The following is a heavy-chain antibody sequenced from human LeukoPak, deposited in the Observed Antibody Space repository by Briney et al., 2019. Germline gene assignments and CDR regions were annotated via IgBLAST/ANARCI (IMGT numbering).Heavy chain of an antibody. CDR3: ARDSLPMIPSDY. CDR1: GFTFSSYS. J-gene: IGHJ4*02. D-gene: IGHD3-22*01. CDR2: IKQDGSEK. V-gene: IGHV3-7*01. Sequence: GGSLRLSCAASGFTFSSYSMNWVRQAPGKGLEWVANIKQDGSEKYYVDSVKGRFTISRDNAKNSLYLQMNSLRAEDTAVYYCARDSLPMIPSDYWGQGTLVTVSS.